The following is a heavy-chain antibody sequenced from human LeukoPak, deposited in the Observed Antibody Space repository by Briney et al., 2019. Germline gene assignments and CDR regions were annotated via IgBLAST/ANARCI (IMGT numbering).Heavy chain of an antibody. J-gene: IGHJ3*02. D-gene: IGHD4-23*01. CDR2: IVVASGNT. V-gene: IGHV1-58*02. CDR1: GFTFTSSA. CDR3: GSAKDYGGEADAFDI. Sequence: SVKLSCKASGFTFTSSAIRWVRQARGQRVEWIGWIVVASGNTNYAQKFQERVTITRAMSTSTAYMELSRLRSEDTAVYYCGSAKDYGGEADAFDIWDQGRTVTVSS.